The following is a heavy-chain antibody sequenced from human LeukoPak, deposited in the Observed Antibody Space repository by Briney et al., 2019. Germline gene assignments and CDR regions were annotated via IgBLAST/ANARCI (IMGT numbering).Heavy chain of an antibody. V-gene: IGHV3-53*01. CDR1: GFTVSSNY. CDR2: IYSGGST. Sequence: SGRSLRLSCAASGFTVSSNYMSWVRQAPGKGLEWVSVIYSGGSTYYADSVKGRFTISRDNSKNTLYLQMNSLRAEDTAVYYCARFQLGYFDYWGQGTLVTVSS. J-gene: IGHJ4*02. D-gene: IGHD1-1*01. CDR3: ARFQLGYFDY.